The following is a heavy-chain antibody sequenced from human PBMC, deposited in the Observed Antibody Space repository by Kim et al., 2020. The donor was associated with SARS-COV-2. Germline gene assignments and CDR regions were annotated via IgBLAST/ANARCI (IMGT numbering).Heavy chain of an antibody. V-gene: IGHV4-4*02. J-gene: IGHJ4*02. CDR1: GGSISSSNW. CDR2: IYHSGST. D-gene: IGHD6-13*01. Sequence: SETLSLTCAVSGGSISSSNWWSWVRQPPGKGLEWIGEIYHSGSTNYNPSLKSRVTISVDKSKNQFSLKLSSVTAADTAVYYCARGGSIAAADSIDYWGQGTLVTVSS. CDR3: ARGGSIAAADSIDY.